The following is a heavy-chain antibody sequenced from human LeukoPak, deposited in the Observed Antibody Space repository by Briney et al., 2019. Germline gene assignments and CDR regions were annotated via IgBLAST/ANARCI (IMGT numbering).Heavy chain of an antibody. J-gene: IGHJ4*02. Sequence: GGSLRLSCAASGFTFSSYAMHWVRQAPGKGLEYVSAISSNGGSTYYANSVKGRFTISGDNSKNTLYLQMGSLRAEDMAVYYCARGYEGYSYGYYNYWGQGTLVTVSS. CDR2: ISSNGGST. CDR1: GFTFSSYA. D-gene: IGHD5-18*01. V-gene: IGHV3-64*01. CDR3: ARGYEGYSYGYYNY.